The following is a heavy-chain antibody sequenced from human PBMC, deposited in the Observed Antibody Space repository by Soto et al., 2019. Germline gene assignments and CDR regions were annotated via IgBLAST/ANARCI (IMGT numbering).Heavy chain of an antibody. Sequence: ASVKVSCKASGYTFTGYYMHWVRQAPGQGLEWMGWINPNSGGTNYAQKFQGWVTMTRGTSISTAYMELSRLRSDDTAVYCCAAAFGAARDDAFEIWGQGTMVTISS. CDR1: GYTFTGYY. CDR2: INPNSGGT. V-gene: IGHV1-2*04. J-gene: IGHJ3*02. D-gene: IGHD3-16*01. CDR3: AAAFGAARDDAFEI.